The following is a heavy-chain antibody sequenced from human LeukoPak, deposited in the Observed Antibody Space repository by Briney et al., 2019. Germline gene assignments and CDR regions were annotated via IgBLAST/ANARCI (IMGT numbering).Heavy chain of an antibody. D-gene: IGHD2-15*01. Sequence: ASVKVSCKASGYTFTSYYMHWVRQAPGQGLEWMGIINPSGGSTSYAQKFQGRVTMTRDMSTSTVYMELSSLRSEDTAVYYCARHRQRSGGFFGSGHDAFDIWGQGTMVTVSS. V-gene: IGHV1-46*01. J-gene: IGHJ3*02. CDR3: ARHRQRSGGFFGSGHDAFDI. CDR2: INPSGGST. CDR1: GYTFTSYY.